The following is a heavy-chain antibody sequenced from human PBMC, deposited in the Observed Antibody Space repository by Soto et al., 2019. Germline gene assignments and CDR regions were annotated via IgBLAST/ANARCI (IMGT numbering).Heavy chain of an antibody. CDR1: GYTFSTYG. CDR2: INGYNGNT. CDR3: ARMGDVPYYYYGMDF. D-gene: IGHD3-16*01. V-gene: IGHV1-18*01. Sequence: QVQLVQSGAEVKKPGASVKVSCKASGYTFSTYGISWVRQAPGQGLEWMGWINGYNGNTNYAPKLQGRITMTTDTSTTTAYMELRSLRSDDTAVYYCARMGDVPYYYYGMDFWGQGTTVTVSS. J-gene: IGHJ6*02.